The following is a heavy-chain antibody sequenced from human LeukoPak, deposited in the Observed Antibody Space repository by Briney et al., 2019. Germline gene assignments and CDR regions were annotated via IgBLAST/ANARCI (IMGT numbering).Heavy chain of an antibody. V-gene: IGHV1-8*02. D-gene: IGHD2-2*02. Sequence: ASVKVSCKASGYTFTDYYMHWVRQATGQGLEWMGWMNPNSGNTGYAQKFQDRVTMTGSTSISTAYMELSSLRSEDTAVYYCARGRWTGYCTSASCYSGLDPWGQGTLVTVSS. CDR1: GYTFTDYY. CDR2: MNPNSGNT. CDR3: ARGRWTGYCTSASCYSGLDP. J-gene: IGHJ5*02.